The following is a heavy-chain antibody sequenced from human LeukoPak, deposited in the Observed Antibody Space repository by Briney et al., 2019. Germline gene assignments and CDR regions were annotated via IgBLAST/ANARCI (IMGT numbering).Heavy chain of an antibody. CDR2: ISGSGGST. D-gene: IGHD5-18*01. CDR1: GFTFSSYA. J-gene: IGHJ4*02. Sequence: GGSLSLSCAASGFTFSSYAMSWVRQAPGKGLKWVSAISGSGGSTYYADSVKGRFTISRDNSKNTLYLQMNSLRAEDTAVYYCAKDSPRGYSYGLNWGQGTLVTVSS. CDR3: AKDSPRGYSYGLN. V-gene: IGHV3-23*01.